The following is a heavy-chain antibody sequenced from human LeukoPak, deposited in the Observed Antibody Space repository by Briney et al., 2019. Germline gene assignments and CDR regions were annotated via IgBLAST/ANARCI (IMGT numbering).Heavy chain of an antibody. D-gene: IGHD3-22*01. Sequence: ASVKVSCKASGYTFTSYYMHWVRQAPGQGLEWMGIINPSGGSTSYAQKFQGRVTMTRDTSTSTVYMELSSLRSEDTAVYYCARGPYYYDSSGYYSPSGWFDPWGQGTLVTVSS. J-gene: IGHJ5*02. CDR3: ARGPYYYDSSGYYSPSGWFDP. V-gene: IGHV1-46*01. CDR1: GYTFTSYY. CDR2: INPSGGST.